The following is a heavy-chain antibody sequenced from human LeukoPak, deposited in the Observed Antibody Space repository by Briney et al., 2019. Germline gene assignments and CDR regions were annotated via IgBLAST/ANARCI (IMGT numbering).Heavy chain of an antibody. D-gene: IGHD1-1*01. V-gene: IGHV1-46*01. J-gene: IGHJ4*02. CDR3: ARGRTNDFNTFDY. CDR1: GYTFTIYY. Sequence: ASVKVSCTASGYTFTIYYMHWVRQAPGQGLERMGIINPSGDNTNYAQKFQGRVTMTRDTPTSTVYMEVSSLRSDDTAVYYCARGRTNDFNTFDYWGPGTLVIVSS. CDR2: INPSGDNT.